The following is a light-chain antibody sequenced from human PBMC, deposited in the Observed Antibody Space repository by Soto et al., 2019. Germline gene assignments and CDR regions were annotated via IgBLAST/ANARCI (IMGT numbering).Light chain of an antibody. J-gene: IGLJ2*01. CDR1: SSDVGRYNY. CDR2: EVT. Sequence: QAVVTQPASVSGSPGQSITISCTGTSSDVGRYNYVSWYQQHPGKAPKLMIYEVTNRPSGVSNRFSGSKSGNTASLTISGLQAEDEADYYCSSYTPSSTLFGGGTQLTVL. CDR3: SSYTPSSTL. V-gene: IGLV2-14*01.